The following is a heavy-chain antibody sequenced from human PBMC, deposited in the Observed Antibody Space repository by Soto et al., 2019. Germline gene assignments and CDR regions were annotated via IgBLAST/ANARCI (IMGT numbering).Heavy chain of an antibody. CDR2: INAGNGNT. V-gene: IGHV1-3*01. CDR3: ARDLGGWPDY. D-gene: IGHD2-15*01. J-gene: IGHJ4*02. Sequence: QVQLVQSGAEVKKPGASVKVSCKASGYTFTSYAMHWVRQAPGQRLEWMGWINAGNGNTKHSQKFQGRVTITRDTTASIAYMELSSLRSEDAAVYYCARDLGGWPDYWGQGTLVTVSS. CDR1: GYTFTSYA.